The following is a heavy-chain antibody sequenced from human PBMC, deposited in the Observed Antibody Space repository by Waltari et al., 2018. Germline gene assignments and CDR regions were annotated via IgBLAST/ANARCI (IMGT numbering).Heavy chain of an antibody. D-gene: IGHD2-2*01. V-gene: IGHV4-4*07. Sequence: QVQLQESGPGLVKPSETLSLTCTVSGGSISRSYWSWVRQPPWKGLEWMGRIYTSGSTNLTPSLKSRVTMSVDTSKNQFSLKLSSVTAADTAVYFCARGYQLRYVDYWGQGTLLTVSS. CDR1: GGSISRSY. CDR2: IYTSGST. J-gene: IGHJ4*02. CDR3: ARGYQLRYVDY.